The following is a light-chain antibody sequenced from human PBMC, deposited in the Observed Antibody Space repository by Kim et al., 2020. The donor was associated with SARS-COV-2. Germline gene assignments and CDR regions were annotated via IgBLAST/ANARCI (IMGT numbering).Light chain of an antibody. Sequence: QSSTISCTGTSSDIDDYNYVSCDQQHPGKAPTLMIYEVTKRPSVVSYRFSGSKAGNTASLTISGLQAEDEADYYCSSYTSSSGLMVFGGGTQLTVL. CDR3: SSYTSSSGLMV. V-gene: IGLV2-14*01. J-gene: IGLJ7*01. CDR2: EVT. CDR1: SSDIDDYNY.